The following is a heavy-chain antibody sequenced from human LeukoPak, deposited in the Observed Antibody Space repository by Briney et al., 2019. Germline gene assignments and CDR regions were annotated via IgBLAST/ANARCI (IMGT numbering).Heavy chain of an antibody. J-gene: IGHJ4*02. D-gene: IGHD1-1*01. V-gene: IGHV4-59*01. CDR1: GGSISSYY. CDR2: IYYSGGT. CDR3: ARVAGGTTLIDY. Sequence: SETLSLTCTVSGGSISSYYWSWIRQPPGKGLEWIGYIYYSGGTNYNPSLKSRVTISVDTSKNQFSLKLSSVTAADTAVYYCARVAGGTTLIDYWGQGTLVTVSS.